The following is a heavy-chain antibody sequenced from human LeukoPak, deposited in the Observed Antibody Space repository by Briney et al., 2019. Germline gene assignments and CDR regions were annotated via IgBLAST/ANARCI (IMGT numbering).Heavy chain of an antibody. Sequence: GGSLRLSCAASGFTFSSYWMHWVRHAPGKGLVWVSRINSDGSSTSYADSVKGRFTISRDNAKNTLYLQMNSLRAEDTAVYYCAGDLFGAAILDYWGQGTLVTVSS. V-gene: IGHV3-74*01. CDR2: INSDGSST. CDR1: GFTFSSYW. D-gene: IGHD2-2*02. J-gene: IGHJ4*02. CDR3: AGDLFGAAILDY.